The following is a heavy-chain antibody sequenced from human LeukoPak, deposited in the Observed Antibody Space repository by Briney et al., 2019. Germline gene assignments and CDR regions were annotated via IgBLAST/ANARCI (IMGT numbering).Heavy chain of an antibody. J-gene: IGHJ4*02. V-gene: IGHV3-23*01. D-gene: IGHD6-13*01. Sequence: GGSLRLSCAASGFAFSSYAMSWVRQAPGKGLEWVSAISGSGGSTYYADSVKGRFTISRDNSKNTLYLQMNSLRAEDTAVYYCAKDLEPTAAGQIDYWGQGTPVTVSS. CDR1: GFAFSSYA. CDR3: AKDLEPTAAGQIDY. CDR2: ISGSGGST.